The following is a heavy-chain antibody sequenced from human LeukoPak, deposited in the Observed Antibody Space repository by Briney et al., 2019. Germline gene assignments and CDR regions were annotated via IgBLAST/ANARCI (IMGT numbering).Heavy chain of an antibody. CDR3: ARETLGRFDY. V-gene: IGHV3-66*01. D-gene: IGHD4-23*01. CDR2: IYSDGNT. Sequence: GGSLRLSCAASGFTVSRNYMSWVRQAPGKGLEWVSVIYSDGNTYYADSVKGRFTISRDNSKNTLYLQMNSLRAEDTAVYYCARETLGRFDYWGQGTLVTVSS. J-gene: IGHJ4*02. CDR1: GFTVSRNY.